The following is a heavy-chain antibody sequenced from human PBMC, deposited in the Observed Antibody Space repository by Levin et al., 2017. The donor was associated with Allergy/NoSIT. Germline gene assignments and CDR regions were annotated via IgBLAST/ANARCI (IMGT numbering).Heavy chain of an antibody. CDR1: GFTVYNNY. CDR2: IYSGGNT. J-gene: IGHJ4*02. CDR3: AGYTAGER. Sequence: PGESLKISCAASGFTVYNNYMTWVRQAPGKGLEWVSLIYSGGNTRYADSLKGRFTISRDSSKNTLYLQMNSLRVEDTAVYYCAGYTAGERWGQGGLVIVSS. D-gene: IGHD5-18*01. V-gene: IGHV3-66*01.